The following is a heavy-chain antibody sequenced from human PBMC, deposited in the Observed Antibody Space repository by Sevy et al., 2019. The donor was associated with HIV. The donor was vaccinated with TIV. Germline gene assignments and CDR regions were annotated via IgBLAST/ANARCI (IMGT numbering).Heavy chain of an antibody. CDR1: GFTFSSYA. CDR2: INSSGGST. D-gene: IGHD3-3*01. V-gene: IGHV3-23*01. Sequence: GGSLRLSCAASGFTFSSYAMSWVRQAPGKGLEWVSGINSSGGSTYYADSVKGRFTISRDNSKNTMYLQMSSLRPEDTGVYFCAKNPVEWLGNNYYYMDVWGKGTTVTVSS. CDR3: AKNPVEWLGNNYYYMDV. J-gene: IGHJ6*03.